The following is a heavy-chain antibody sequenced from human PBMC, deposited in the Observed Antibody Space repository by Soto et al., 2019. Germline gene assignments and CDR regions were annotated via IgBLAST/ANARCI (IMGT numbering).Heavy chain of an antibody. D-gene: IGHD3-22*01. CDR1: GGSISSGGYY. V-gene: IGHV4-31*03. Sequence: PSENLSLTCTVSGGSISSGGYYWSWIRQHPGKGLEWIGYIYYSGSTYYNPSLKSRVTISVDTSKNQFSLKLSSVTAADTAVYYCARDPRSGYDSSGYYYTGAFDIWGQGTMVTVSS. CDR2: IYYSGST. CDR3: ARDPRSGYDSSGYYYTGAFDI. J-gene: IGHJ3*02.